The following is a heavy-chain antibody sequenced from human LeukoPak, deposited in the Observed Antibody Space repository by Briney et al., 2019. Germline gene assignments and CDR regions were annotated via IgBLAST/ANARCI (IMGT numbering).Heavy chain of an antibody. J-gene: IGHJ4*02. V-gene: IGHV3-23*01. CDR2: ISGSGGST. CDR1: GFTFSSYA. Sequence: GGSLRLSCAASGFTFSSYAMSWVRQAPGKGLEWVSAISGSGGSTYYADSVKGRFTVSRDNSKNTLYLQMNSLRAEDTAVYYCAKDGGLWVSAHWGDSWGRGTLVTVSS. CDR3: AKDGGLWVSAHWGDS. D-gene: IGHD7-27*01.